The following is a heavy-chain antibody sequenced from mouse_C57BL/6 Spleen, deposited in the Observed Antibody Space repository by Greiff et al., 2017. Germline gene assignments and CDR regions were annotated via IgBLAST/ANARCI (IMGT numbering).Heavy chain of an antibody. CDR2: IDPSDSYT. Sequence: QVQLQQPGAELVKPGASVKLSCKASGYTFTSYWMQWVKQRPGQGLEWIGEIDPSDSYTNYNQKFKGKATLTVDTSSSTAYMQLSSLTSEDSAVYDCARYGIITTVGFDYWGQGTTLTVSS. CDR3: ARYGIITTVGFDY. V-gene: IGHV1-50*01. CDR1: GYTFTSYW. J-gene: IGHJ2*01. D-gene: IGHD1-1*01.